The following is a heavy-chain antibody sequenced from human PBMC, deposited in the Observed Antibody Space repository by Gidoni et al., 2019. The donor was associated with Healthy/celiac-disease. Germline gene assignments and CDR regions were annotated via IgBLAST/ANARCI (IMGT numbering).Heavy chain of an antibody. CDR2: ISSSGSTI. CDR3: ASFPIDSSGYYYEWYGMDV. Sequence: QVHLVESGGGLVKPGGSLRLSCAASGFTFSDYYMSWIRQAPGKGLEWVSYISSSGSTIYSADSVKGRFTISRDNAKNSLYLQMNSLRAEDTAVYYCASFPIDSSGYYYEWYGMDVWGQGTTVTVSS. J-gene: IGHJ6*02. D-gene: IGHD3-22*01. CDR1: GFTFSDYY. V-gene: IGHV3-11*01.